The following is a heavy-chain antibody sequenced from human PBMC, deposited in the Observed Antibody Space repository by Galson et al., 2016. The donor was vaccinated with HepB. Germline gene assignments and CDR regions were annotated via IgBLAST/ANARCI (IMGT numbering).Heavy chain of an antibody. CDR2: IYHSGST. CDR1: GGSISSSTYY. CDR3: ARDPGGLDFDYSSTSGDY. Sequence: SETLSLTCTVSGGSISSSTYYWGWIRQPPGKGLEWIGIIYHSGSTYYNPSLKSRVTISVDTSKNQFSLKLSSVTAADTAVYYCARDPGGLDFDYSSTSGDYWGQGTLVTVSS. J-gene: IGHJ4*02. V-gene: IGHV4-39*07. D-gene: IGHD6-6*01.